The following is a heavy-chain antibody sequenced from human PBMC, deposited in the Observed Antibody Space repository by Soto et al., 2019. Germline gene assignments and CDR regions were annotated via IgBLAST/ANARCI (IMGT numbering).Heavy chain of an antibody. J-gene: IGHJ6*02. V-gene: IGHV4-31*03. CDR3: ARACSSTSCYHYGMDV. D-gene: IGHD2-2*01. CDR2: IYYSGST. Sequence: SETLSLTCTVSGGSISSGGYYWSWIRQHPGKGLEWIGYIYYSGSTYYNPSLKSRVTISVDTSKNQFSLKLSSVTAADTAVYYCARACSSTSCYHYGMDVWGQGTTVTVSS. CDR1: GGSISSGGYY.